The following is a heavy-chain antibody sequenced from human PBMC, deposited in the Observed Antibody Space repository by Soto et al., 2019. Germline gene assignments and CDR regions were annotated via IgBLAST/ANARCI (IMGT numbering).Heavy chain of an antibody. J-gene: IGHJ6*03. CDR3: ARCFLGYCSGDSCRGRTYYYYYYMDV. Sequence: SETLSLTCTVSGASISSYYWSWIRQPPGKGLEWIGYIYYSGSTNYNPSLKSRVTISVDTSKNQFSLNLSSVTAADTAVYYCARCFLGYCSGDSCRGRTYYYYYYMDVWGKGTTVTVSS. D-gene: IGHD2-15*01. CDR1: GASISSYY. CDR2: IYYSGST. V-gene: IGHV4-59*01.